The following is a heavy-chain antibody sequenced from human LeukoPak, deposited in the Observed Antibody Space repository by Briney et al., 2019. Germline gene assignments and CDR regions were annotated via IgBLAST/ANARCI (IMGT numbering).Heavy chain of an antibody. V-gene: IGHV3-13*04. CDR3: ARGRGWGTFDI. D-gene: IGHD3-10*01. CDR1: GFTFSSYD. Sequence: GGTLRLSCAASGFTFSSYDMHWVRQGTGKGLEWVSAIGTAGDTYYPGSVKGRFTTSRENAKNSLYLQMNSLRVGDTAVYYCARGRGWGTFDIWGQGTMVTVSS. CDR2: IGTAGDT. J-gene: IGHJ3*02.